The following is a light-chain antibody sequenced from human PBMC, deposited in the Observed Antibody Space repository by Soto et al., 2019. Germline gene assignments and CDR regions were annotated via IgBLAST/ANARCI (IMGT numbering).Light chain of an antibody. V-gene: IGKV3D-20*02. CDR3: QQRNNWPRT. CDR2: GAS. CDR1: QSLSSSY. J-gene: IGKJ1*01. Sequence: ENVLTQSPGTLSLSPGERATLYCRASQSLSSSYLAWYQQKPGQAPRLLIYGASSRATGIPDRFSGSASGTDFTLTISRLEPEDFAVYFCQQRNNWPRTFGQGTKVDIK.